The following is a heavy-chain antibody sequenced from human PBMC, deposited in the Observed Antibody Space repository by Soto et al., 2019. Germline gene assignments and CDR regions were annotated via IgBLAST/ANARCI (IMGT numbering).Heavy chain of an antibody. CDR3: ARDFAYFDS. Sequence: QVQLQESGPGLVKPSETLSLTCTVSGGSFKSGSYSWSWIRQPPGKGLEWIGYVYHTGRTSYNPSLESRVSMSMDTSKNQFSLTLDSVTAADTAVYFCARDFAYFDSWGQGTLVTVSS. CDR2: VYHTGRT. D-gene: IGHD3-3*01. CDR1: GGSFKSGSYS. V-gene: IGHV4-61*01. J-gene: IGHJ4*02.